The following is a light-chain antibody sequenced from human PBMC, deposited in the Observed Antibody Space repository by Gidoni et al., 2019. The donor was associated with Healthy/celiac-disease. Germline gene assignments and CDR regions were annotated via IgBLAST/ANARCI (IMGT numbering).Light chain of an antibody. CDR1: QDINSW. CDR3: QQANTFPLS. V-gene: IGKV1-12*01. J-gene: IGKJ4*01. Sequence: DIQMTQSPSSVSASVGDRVTITCRASQDINSWLAWYQQKPGKAPNLLIYATSILLSGVPSRFSGSKSGTDFTLTISSLQPEDIATYYCQQANTFPLSFGGXTKVEIK. CDR2: ATS.